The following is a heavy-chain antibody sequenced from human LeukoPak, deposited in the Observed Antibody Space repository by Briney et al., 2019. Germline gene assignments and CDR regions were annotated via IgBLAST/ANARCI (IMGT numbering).Heavy chain of an antibody. D-gene: IGHD3/OR15-3a*01. CDR2: IYHSGST. CDR3: ARDDFLQYFDY. CDR1: AYSISSGYY. J-gene: IGHJ4*02. V-gene: IGHV4-38-2*02. Sequence: SETLSLTCTVSAYSISSGYYWGWIRQPPGKGLEWIGSIYHSGSTYYSPSLKSRVTISVDTSKNQFSLKLSSVTAADTAVYYCARDDFLQYFDYWGRGTLVTVSS.